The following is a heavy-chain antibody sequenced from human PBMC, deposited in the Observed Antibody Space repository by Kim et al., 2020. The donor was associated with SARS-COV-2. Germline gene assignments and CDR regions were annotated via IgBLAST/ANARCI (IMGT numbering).Heavy chain of an antibody. CDR3: ARESEAYNDGSGYFDY. CDR2: IYYSGST. CDR1: GASLSTGDYY. V-gene: IGHV4-31*11. J-gene: IGHJ4*02. D-gene: IGHD3-22*01. Sequence: SETLSLTCAVSGASLSTGDYYWSWLRHRPGKGLEWIGYIYYSGSTFYNPSLKSRVIISLDASTNRFSLRMTSVTAADTAVYYCARESEAYNDGSGYFDYWGRGILVTVSS.